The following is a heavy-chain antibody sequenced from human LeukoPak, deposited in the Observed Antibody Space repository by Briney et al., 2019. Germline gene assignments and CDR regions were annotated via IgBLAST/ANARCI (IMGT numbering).Heavy chain of an antibody. CDR1: GFTFSSYG. CDR3: AKDFGRNLGGPGS. J-gene: IGHJ5*02. D-gene: IGHD3-10*01. CDR2: ISGDGVFA. Sequence: PGGSLRLSCAASGFTFSSYGMHWVRQVPGGGLEWVSGISGDGVFAYYADSVKGRFAISRDNSRSTVYLHMSSLRAEDTAVYYCAKDFGRNLGGPGSWGRGTLVTVSS. V-gene: IGHV3-23*01.